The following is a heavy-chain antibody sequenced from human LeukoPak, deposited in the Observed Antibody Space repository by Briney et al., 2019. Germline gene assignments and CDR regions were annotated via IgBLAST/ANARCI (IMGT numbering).Heavy chain of an antibody. CDR1: GGSISSYY. D-gene: IGHD3-22*01. V-gene: IGHV4-59*01. Sequence: SETLSLTCTVSGGSISSYYWSWIRQPPGKGLEWIGYIYYSGSTNYNPSLKSRVTISVDTSKNQFSLKLSSVTAADTAVYYCARDLRAGPYYYDDSGYSAFWGQGTLVTVSS. CDR3: ARDLRAGPYYYDDSGYSAF. J-gene: IGHJ4*02. CDR2: IYYSGST.